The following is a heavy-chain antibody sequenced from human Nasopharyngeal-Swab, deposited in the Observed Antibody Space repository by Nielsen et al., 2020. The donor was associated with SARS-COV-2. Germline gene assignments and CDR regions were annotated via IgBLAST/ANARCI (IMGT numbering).Heavy chain of an antibody. Sequence: GESLKISCAASGFTFSSYAMSWVRQAPGKGLEWVSVTEIGGTTHYADSVKGRFSISRDSSTNTLYLQMNNVRAEDTAVYYCADPPFSEYWGQGTLVTVYS. CDR2: TEIGGTT. CDR1: GFTFSSYA. CDR3: ADPPFSEY. J-gene: IGHJ4*02. V-gene: IGHV3-23*01.